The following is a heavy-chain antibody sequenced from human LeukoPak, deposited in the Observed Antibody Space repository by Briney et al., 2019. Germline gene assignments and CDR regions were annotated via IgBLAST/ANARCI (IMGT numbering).Heavy chain of an antibody. J-gene: IGHJ3*02. CDR2: INHSGST. V-gene: IGHV4-34*01. CDR3: ARGSVNFDI. CDR1: GGSFSGYY. Sequence: SETLSLTCAVYGGSFSGYYWSWIRQPPGKGLEWVGEINHSGSTNYNPSLKSRVTISVDTSKNQFSLKLSSVTAADTAVYYCARGSVNFDIWGQGTMVTVSS.